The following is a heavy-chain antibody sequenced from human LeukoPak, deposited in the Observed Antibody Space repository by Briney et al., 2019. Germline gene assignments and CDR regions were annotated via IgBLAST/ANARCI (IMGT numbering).Heavy chain of an antibody. CDR1: GFTFSDYY. V-gene: IGHV3-11*06. CDR3: ASGSGTLGHDY. Sequence: GSLRLSCAASGFTFSDYYMSWIRQAPGKGLEWVSYISSSSRYIYYADSVKGRFTISRDNAKKSLYLQMNSLRAEDTAVYYCASGSGTLGHDYWGQGTLVTVSS. D-gene: IGHD3-10*01. CDR2: ISSSSRYI. J-gene: IGHJ4*02.